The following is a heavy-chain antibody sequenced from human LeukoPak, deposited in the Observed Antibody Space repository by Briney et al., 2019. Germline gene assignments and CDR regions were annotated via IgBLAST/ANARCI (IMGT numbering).Heavy chain of an antibody. J-gene: IGHJ4*02. D-gene: IGHD5-18*01. V-gene: IGHV3-23*01. Sequence: GGYLRLSCAASGFTFSSYAMSWVRQAPGKGLEGVSAISGSGGSTYYADSVKGRFTISRDNSKNTLYLQMNSLRAEDTAVYYCAKVDTAMAERLDYWGQGTLVTVSS. CDR2: ISGSGGST. CDR1: GFTFSSYA. CDR3: AKVDTAMAERLDY.